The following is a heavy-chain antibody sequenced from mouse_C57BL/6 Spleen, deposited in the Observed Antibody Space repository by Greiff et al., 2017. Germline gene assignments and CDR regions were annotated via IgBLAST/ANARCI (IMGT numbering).Heavy chain of an antibody. V-gene: IGHV5-6*02. Sequence: VMLVESGGDLVKPGGSLKLSCAASGFTFSSYGMSWVRQTPDKRLEWVATISSGGSYTYSPDSVKGRFTISRDNAKNTLYLQMSSLKSEDTAMYYCARQYDYDGFAYWGQGTLVTVSA. J-gene: IGHJ3*01. CDR1: GFTFSSYG. D-gene: IGHD2-4*01. CDR2: ISSGGSYT. CDR3: ARQYDYDGFAY.